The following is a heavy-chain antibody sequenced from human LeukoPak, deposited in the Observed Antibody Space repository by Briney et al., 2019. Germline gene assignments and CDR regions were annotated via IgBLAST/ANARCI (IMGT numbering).Heavy chain of an antibody. CDR1: GYTFTSYY. V-gene: IGHV1-46*01. CDR2: INPSGDST. J-gene: IGHJ4*02. CDR3: ARDIRLGYCSSTSCYRYFDY. D-gene: IGHD2-2*01. Sequence: ASVKVSCKASGYTFTSYYIHWVRQAPGQGLEWMGKINPSGDSTNYAQKFQGRVTMTRDTSISTAYMELSRLRSDDTAVYYCARDIRLGYCSSTSCYRYFDYWGQGTLVTVSS.